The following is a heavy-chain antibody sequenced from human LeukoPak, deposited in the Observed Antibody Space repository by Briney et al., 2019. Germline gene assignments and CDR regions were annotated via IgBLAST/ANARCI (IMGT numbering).Heavy chain of an antibody. D-gene: IGHD4-23*01. V-gene: IGHV3-9*01. CDR3: AKDRDYGGDADPAVFDL. CDR2: LSWSSGST. CDR1: GFTYDDYA. J-gene: IGHJ3*01. Sequence: PGGSLRLSCAASGFTYDDYAMHWVRQLPGKGLEWVSGLSWSSGSTGYVDSVKGRFTISRDNAKNALYLQMSSLRPEDTGLYYCAKDRDYGGDADPAVFDLWGQGTMVTVSS.